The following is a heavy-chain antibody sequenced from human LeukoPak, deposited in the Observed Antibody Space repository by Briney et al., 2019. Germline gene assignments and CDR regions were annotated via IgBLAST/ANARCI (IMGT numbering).Heavy chain of an antibody. CDR3: AREEVAGFDY. Sequence: GGSLRLSCAASGFTFSSYEMNWVRQAPGKGLEWVSSISSSSSYIYYADSVKGRFTISRDNAKNSLYLQMNSLRAEDTAVYYCAREEVAGFDYWGQGTLVTVSS. J-gene: IGHJ4*02. V-gene: IGHV3-21*01. CDR1: GFTFSSYE. CDR2: ISSSSSYI. D-gene: IGHD6-19*01.